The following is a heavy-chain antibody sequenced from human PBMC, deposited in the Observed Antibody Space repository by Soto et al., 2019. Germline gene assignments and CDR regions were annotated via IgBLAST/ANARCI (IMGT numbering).Heavy chain of an antibody. J-gene: IGHJ5*02. Sequence: QSGGSLRLSCAASGFTFGNHWLNWVRQAPCKSVLSVSQIKGYGGTTNYANSVRGRFTISKDSSRNTLYLQMSDLRVEDTGVYNCARVKAYGGGAGDPLDLGGKGTLVTAPQ. D-gene: IGHD2-21*01. CDR1: GFTFGNHW. CDR2: IKGYGGTT. V-gene: IGHV3-74*01. CDR3: ARVKAYGGGAGDPLDL.